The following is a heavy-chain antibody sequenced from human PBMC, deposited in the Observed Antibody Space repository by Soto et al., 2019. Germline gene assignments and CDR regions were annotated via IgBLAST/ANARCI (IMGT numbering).Heavy chain of an antibody. CDR2: INAGNGNT. J-gene: IGHJ4*02. CDR3: AGGPYSSGQYYFDY. D-gene: IGHD6-19*01. CDR1: GYTFTSYA. V-gene: IGHV1-3*01. Sequence: ASVKVSCKASGYTFTSYAMHWVRQAPGQRLEWMGWINAGNGNTKYSQKFQGRVTITRDTSASTAYMELSSLRSEDTAVYYCAGGPYSSGQYYFDYWGQGTLVTAPQ.